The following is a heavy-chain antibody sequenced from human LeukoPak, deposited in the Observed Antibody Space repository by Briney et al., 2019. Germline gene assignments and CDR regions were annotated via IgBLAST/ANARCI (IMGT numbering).Heavy chain of an antibody. Sequence: GGPLRLSCAASGFTFSSYWMSWVRQAPGKGLEWVANIKQDGSEKYYVDSVKGRFTISRDNAKNSLYLQMNSLRAEDTAVYYCGSRKAWSSANSDAFDIWGQGTMVTVSS. V-gene: IGHV3-7*01. CDR3: GSRKAWSSANSDAFDI. CDR1: GFTFSSYW. J-gene: IGHJ3*02. D-gene: IGHD2-2*01. CDR2: IKQDGSEK.